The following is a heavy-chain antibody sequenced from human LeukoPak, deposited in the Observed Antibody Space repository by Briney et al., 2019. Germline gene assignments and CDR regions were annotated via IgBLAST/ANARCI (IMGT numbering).Heavy chain of an antibody. CDR3: ARETALVTNYYSYYGMDV. V-gene: IGHV1-46*01. D-gene: IGHD5-18*01. Sequence: ASVKVSCKASGYTFTSYYMHWVRQAPGQGLDWMGIINPIGARTTYAQKFRGRLTMTRDTSTSTVYMGLSSLRSEDTAVYYCARETALVTNYYSYYGMDVWGQGTTVTVSS. CDR1: GYTFTSYY. CDR2: INPIGART. J-gene: IGHJ6*02.